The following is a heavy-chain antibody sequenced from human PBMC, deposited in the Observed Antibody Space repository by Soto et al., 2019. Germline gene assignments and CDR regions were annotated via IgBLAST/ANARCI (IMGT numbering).Heavy chain of an antibody. CDR3: ARSGEFGAGASFVDY. D-gene: IGHD1-26*01. J-gene: IGHJ4*02. V-gene: IGHV4-39*01. CDR2: IYYSGST. CDR1: GGSISSSSYY. Sequence: ETLSLTCTVSGGSISSSSYYWGWIRQPPGKGLEWIGSIYYSGSTYYNPSLKSRVTISVDTSKNQFSLKLSSVTAADTAVYYCARSGEFGAGASFVDYWGQGTLVTVSS.